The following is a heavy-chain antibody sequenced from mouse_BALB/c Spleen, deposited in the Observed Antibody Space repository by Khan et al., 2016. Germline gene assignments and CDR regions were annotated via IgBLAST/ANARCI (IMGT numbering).Heavy chain of an antibody. CDR1: GYSITSDYA. CDR3: AREDYSWFAY. V-gene: IGHV3-2*02. CDR2: ISYSGDT. J-gene: IGHJ3*01. D-gene: IGHD1-1*02. Sequence: EVQLQESGPGLVKPSQSLSLTCTVTGYSITSDYAWNWIRQFPGNKLVWLGYISYSGDTHYNSSLTSRISIPRDTSKNQFFLQLNSVTAEDTATYYCAREDYSWFAYWGQGTLVTVSA.